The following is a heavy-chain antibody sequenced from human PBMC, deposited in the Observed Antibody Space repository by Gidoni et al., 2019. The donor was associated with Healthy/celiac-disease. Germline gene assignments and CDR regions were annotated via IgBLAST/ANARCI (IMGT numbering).Heavy chain of an antibody. CDR3: AKGGRITIFGVASLEDYFDY. Sequence: QVQLVESGGGVVQPGRSLRLSCAASGFTFSSSGMHWVRQAPGKGLEWVAVISYDGSNKYYADSVKGRFTISRDNSKNTLYLQMNSLRAEDTAVYYCAKGGRITIFGVASLEDYFDYWGQGTLVTVSS. D-gene: IGHD3-3*01. CDR1: GFTFSSSG. J-gene: IGHJ4*02. CDR2: ISYDGSNK. V-gene: IGHV3-30*18.